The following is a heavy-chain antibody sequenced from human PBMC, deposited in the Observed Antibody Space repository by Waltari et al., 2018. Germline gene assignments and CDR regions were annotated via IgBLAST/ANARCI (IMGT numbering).Heavy chain of an antibody. J-gene: IGHJ3*02. V-gene: IGHV3-30*02. CDR1: GFTFSSYG. Sequence: QVQLVESGGGVVQPGRSLRLSCAASGFTFSSYGMHWVRQAQGKALEWVVFIWYDGSNKYYADSVNGRFTISRDNSRNTLYLQMNSLRAEDTAMYYCAKDPDAFDIWGQGTMVTVSS. CDR3: AKDPDAFDI. CDR2: IWYDGSNK.